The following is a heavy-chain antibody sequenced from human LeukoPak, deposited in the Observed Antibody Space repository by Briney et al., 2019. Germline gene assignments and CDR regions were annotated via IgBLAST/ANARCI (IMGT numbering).Heavy chain of an antibody. Sequence: QPGRSLRLSCAASGFTFSSYAMHWVRQAPGKGLEWVAVISYDGSNKYYADSVKGRFTISRDNSKNTLYLHMNSLRAEDTAVYYCARSLPVTTVSSLGYWGQGTLVTVSS. J-gene: IGHJ4*02. D-gene: IGHD4-17*01. V-gene: IGHV3-30-3*01. CDR2: ISYDGSNK. CDR1: GFTFSSYA. CDR3: ARSLPVTTVSSLGY.